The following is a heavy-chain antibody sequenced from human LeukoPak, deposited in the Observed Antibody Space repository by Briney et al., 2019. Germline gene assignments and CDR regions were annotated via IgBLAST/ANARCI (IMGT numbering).Heavy chain of an antibody. Sequence: GGSLRLSCAASGFSVISNYMSWVRQAPGKWLELVSLIYSGCSTNYVDSVKGRFTISQDNSRNTLYLQMNSLRAEDTAVYYCARDGGGTYSLAFDSWGQGTMVTVSP. CDR2: IYSGCST. D-gene: IGHD1-26*01. V-gene: IGHV3-53*01. CDR1: GFSVISNY. J-gene: IGHJ3*02. CDR3: ARDGGGTYSLAFDS.